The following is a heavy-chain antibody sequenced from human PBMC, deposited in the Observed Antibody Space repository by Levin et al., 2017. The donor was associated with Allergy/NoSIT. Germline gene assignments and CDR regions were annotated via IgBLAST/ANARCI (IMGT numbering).Heavy chain of an antibody. CDR1: GGSISSGGYY. V-gene: IGHV4-31*03. J-gene: IGHJ4*02. CDR3: ARDPLRSSSLGV. CDR2: IYYSGST. D-gene: IGHD6-13*01. Sequence: SETLSLTCTVSGGSISSGGYYWSWIRQHPGKGLEWIGYIYYSGSTYYNPSLKSRVTISVDTSKNQFSLKLSSVTAADTAVYYCARDPLRSSSLGVWGQGTLVTVSS.